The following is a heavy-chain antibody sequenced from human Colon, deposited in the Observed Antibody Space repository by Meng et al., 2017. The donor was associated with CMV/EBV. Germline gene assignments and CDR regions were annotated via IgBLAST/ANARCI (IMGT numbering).Heavy chain of an antibody. CDR2: IRFDGSQQ. J-gene: IGHJ4*02. D-gene: IGHD3-3*02. V-gene: IGHV3-30*02. CDR3: ATDHLWGMPN. CDR1: GFIFRHYS. Sequence: VAWGGVLVQPGRIRVLSVVTSGFIFRHYSLQWVRQAPGKGLEWVAHIRFDGSQQFYVQSVKGRFTVSRHDPKNTLYLQMNDLRPEDTGVYYCATDHLWGMPNWGRGTLVTVSS.